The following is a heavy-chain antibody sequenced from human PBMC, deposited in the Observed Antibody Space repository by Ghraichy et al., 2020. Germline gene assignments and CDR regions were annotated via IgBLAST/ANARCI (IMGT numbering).Heavy chain of an antibody. D-gene: IGHD3-22*01. CDR1: GGSISSGDW. Sequence: PETLSLTCAVSGGSISSGDWWSWVRQPPGKGLEWIGEIHHGGSTNYNPSLKSRVTISVDKSKNQFSLRLSSVTAADTAVYHCVRNGYYALEYWGQGTLVTVSS. J-gene: IGHJ4*02. V-gene: IGHV4-4*03. CDR3: VRNGYYALEY. CDR2: IHHGGST.